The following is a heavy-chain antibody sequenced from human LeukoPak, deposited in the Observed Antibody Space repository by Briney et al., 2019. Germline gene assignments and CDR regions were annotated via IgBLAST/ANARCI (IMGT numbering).Heavy chain of an antibody. V-gene: IGHV4-61*08. CDR2: IYYSGST. CDR3: ARVYTAMVTRFFDY. D-gene: IGHD5-18*01. J-gene: IGHJ4*02. CDR1: DGSISSGGYY. Sequence: PSQTLSLTCTVSDGSISSGGYYWSWIRQPPGKGLEWIGYIYYSGSTNYNPSLKSRVTISVDTSKNQFSLKLSSVTAADTAVYYCARVYTAMVTRFFDYWGQGTLVTVSS.